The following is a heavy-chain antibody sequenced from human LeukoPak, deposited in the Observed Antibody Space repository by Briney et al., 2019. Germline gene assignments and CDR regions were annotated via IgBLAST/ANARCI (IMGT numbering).Heavy chain of an antibody. J-gene: IGHJ4*02. Sequence: PGGSLRLSCAASGFTFSSYGMHWVRQAPGKGLEWVAFIRYDGSNKYYADSVKGRFTISRDNSKNTLSLQMNSLRAEDTAVYYCAKSAPGRQWPLPDDYWGQGTLVTVSS. D-gene: IGHD6-19*01. CDR3: AKSAPGRQWPLPDDY. V-gene: IGHV3-30*02. CDR2: IRYDGSNK. CDR1: GFTFSSYG.